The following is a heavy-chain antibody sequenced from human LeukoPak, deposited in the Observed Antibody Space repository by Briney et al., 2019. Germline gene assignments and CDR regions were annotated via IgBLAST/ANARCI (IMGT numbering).Heavy chain of an antibody. CDR2: MSGNAATT. Sequence: PGGSLRLSCAASGFTFSSYSMNWVRQAPGKGLEWVSGMSGNAATTYYADSVKGRFTISRDNSKNTLYLQMSSLRAEDSAVYYCAKRGGYETMAAFDYWAREPWSPSPQ. D-gene: IGHD3-10*01. CDR1: GFTFSSYS. V-gene: IGHV3-23*01. J-gene: IGHJ4*02. CDR3: AKRGGYETMAAFDY.